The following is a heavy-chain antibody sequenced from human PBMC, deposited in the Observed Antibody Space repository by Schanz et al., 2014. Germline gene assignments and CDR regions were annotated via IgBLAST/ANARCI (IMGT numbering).Heavy chain of an antibody. V-gene: IGHV3-23*01. CDR1: GFTFRNYG. Sequence: EVQLLESGGGLVQPGGSLRLSCAASGFTFRNYGMSWVRQAPGQGLEWVSAISGSGGSTYYADSVKGRFTISRDNSKNMLYLQMNSLRGEDTAVYFCAKGRGGTSSEGLDQYYGMDVWGQGTTVTVSS. CDR3: AKGRGGTSSEGLDQYYGMDV. J-gene: IGHJ6*02. D-gene: IGHD6-6*01. CDR2: ISGSGGST.